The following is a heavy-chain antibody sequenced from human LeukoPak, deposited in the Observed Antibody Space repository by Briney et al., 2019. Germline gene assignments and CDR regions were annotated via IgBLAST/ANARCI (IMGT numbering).Heavy chain of an antibody. CDR3: WVVAASYGTDV. CDR1: GFTFSSYS. Sequence: GGSLRPSCAASGFTFSSYSMNWVRQAPGKGLEWVSSISSSSSYIYYADSVKGRFTISRDNAKNSLYLQMNSLRAEDTAVYYCWVVAASYGTDVWGKGTTVTVSS. D-gene: IGHD2-15*01. CDR2: ISSSSSYI. V-gene: IGHV3-21*04. J-gene: IGHJ6*04.